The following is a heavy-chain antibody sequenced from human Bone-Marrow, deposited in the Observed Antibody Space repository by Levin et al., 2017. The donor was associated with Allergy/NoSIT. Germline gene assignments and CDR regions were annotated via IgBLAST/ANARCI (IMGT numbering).Heavy chain of an antibody. V-gene: IGHV3-23*01. CDR1: GFSFTNYA. J-gene: IGHJ4*02. Sequence: PTGGSLRLSCAASGFSFTNYAMNWVRQAPGKGLDWVSGISGSGDKIFFADSVKGRATISRDNSNSFLYLDLHTLRAEDTALYYCAKDKAAAATEFTLDYWGKGTLVSVSS. CDR2: ISGSGDKI. D-gene: IGHD2-2*01. CDR3: AKDKAAAATEFTLDY.